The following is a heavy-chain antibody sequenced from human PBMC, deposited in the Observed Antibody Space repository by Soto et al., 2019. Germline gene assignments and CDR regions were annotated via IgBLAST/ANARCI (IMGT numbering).Heavy chain of an antibody. CDR3: ARDRVGASRRCWFDP. CDR1: GGTFSSYA. J-gene: IGHJ5*02. D-gene: IGHD1-26*01. V-gene: IGHV1-69*01. Sequence: QVQLVQSGAEVKKPGSSVKVSCKASGGTFSSYAISWVRQAPGQGLEWMGGIIPLFGTANYEQKLQGRVTITADESTSTAYMELSSLRSEDTAVYYCARDRVGASRRCWFDPWGKGTLVTVSS. CDR2: IIPLFGTA.